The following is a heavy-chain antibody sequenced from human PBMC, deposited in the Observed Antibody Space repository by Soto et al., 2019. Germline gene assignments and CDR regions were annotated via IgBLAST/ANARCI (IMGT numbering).Heavy chain of an antibody. CDR1: GYTFTSYD. V-gene: IGHV1-8*01. D-gene: IGHD6-13*01. CDR3: AMRGCRSSWYCYYYYGMDV. CDR2: MNPNSGNT. J-gene: IGHJ6*02. Sequence: QVQLVQSGAEVKKPGASVKVSCKASGYTFTSYDINWVRQATGQGLEWMGWMNPNSGNTGYAQKFQGRVTMTRNTAISTAYLELSSVRSEDTAVYYCAMRGCRSSWYCYYYYGMDVWCQGTRVTVSS.